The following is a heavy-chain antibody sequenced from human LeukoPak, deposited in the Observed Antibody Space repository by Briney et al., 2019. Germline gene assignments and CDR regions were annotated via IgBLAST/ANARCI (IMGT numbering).Heavy chain of an antibody. CDR3: AGGGCSSTSCYSRYELDP. Sequence: SETLSLTCTVSGGSISSGGYYWSWIRQHPGKGLEWIGYIYYSGSTYYNPSLKSRVTISVDTSKNQFSLKLSSVTAADTAVYYCAGGGCSSTSCYSRYELDPWGQGTLVTVSS. D-gene: IGHD2-2*01. CDR2: IYYSGST. V-gene: IGHV4-31*03. CDR1: GGSISSGGYY. J-gene: IGHJ5*02.